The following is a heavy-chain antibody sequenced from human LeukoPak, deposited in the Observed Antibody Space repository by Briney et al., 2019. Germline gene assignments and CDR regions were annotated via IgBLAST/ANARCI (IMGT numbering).Heavy chain of an antibody. CDR3: ARDLGYSGFDWAP. CDR2: IYYSGST. V-gene: IGHV4-59*01. J-gene: IGHJ5*02. CDR1: GGSISSYY. D-gene: IGHD5-12*01. Sequence: PSETLSLTCTVSGGSISSYYWSWIRQPPGKGLEWIGYIYYSGSTNYNPSLKSRVTISVDTSKNQFSLKLSSVTAADTAVYYCARDLGYSGFDWAPWGQGTLVTVSS.